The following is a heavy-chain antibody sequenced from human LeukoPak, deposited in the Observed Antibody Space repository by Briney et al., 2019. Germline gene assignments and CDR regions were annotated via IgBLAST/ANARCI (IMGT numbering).Heavy chain of an antibody. Sequence: AGGSLRLSCAASGFTFSSYSMNWVRQAPGKGLEWVAVISYDGSNKYYADSVKGRFTISRDNSKNTLYLQMNSLRAEDTAVYYCAKDLGDYWGQGTLVTVSS. CDR3: AKDLGDY. CDR2: ISYDGSNK. J-gene: IGHJ4*02. CDR1: GFTFSSYS. D-gene: IGHD7-27*01. V-gene: IGHV3-30*18.